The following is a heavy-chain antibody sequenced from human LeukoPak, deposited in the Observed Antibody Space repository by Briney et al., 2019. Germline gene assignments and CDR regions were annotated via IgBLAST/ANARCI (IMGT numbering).Heavy chain of an antibody. V-gene: IGHV1-8*01. Sequence: ASVKVSCKASGYTFTSYDINWLRQATGQGPEWMGWMNPNSGATGYAQKFQGRVTMTRSTSINTAYMELSSLRSEDTAVYYCARAAPAAGTHYWGQGTLVTVSS. J-gene: IGHJ4*02. D-gene: IGHD6-13*01. CDR2: MNPNSGAT. CDR1: GYTFTSYD. CDR3: ARAAPAAGTHY.